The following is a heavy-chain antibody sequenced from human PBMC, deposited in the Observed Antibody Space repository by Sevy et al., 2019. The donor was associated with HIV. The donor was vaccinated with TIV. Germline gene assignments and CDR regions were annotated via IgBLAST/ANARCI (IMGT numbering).Heavy chain of an antibody. V-gene: IGHV3-20*04. J-gene: IGHJ4*02. CDR1: GFTFDDYG. D-gene: IGHD3-10*01. CDR3: ARSMYPSGTYYTSKNQYYFDY. CDR2: ITWNGGTG. Sequence: GGSLRLSCVASGFTFDDYGMSWVRQIPGKGLEWVSGITWNGGTGNYADSAKGRFTISRENGKNSLYLQMNSLRVEDTAFYYDARSMYPSGTYYTSKNQYYFDYWGQGILVTVSS.